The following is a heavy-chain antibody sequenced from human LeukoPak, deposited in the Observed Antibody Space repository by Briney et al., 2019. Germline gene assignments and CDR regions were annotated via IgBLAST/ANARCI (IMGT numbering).Heavy chain of an antibody. CDR3: AKGWGGVNRNYFDF. CDR1: GGTFSSYT. D-gene: IGHD2-8*01. V-gene: IGHV1-69*13. J-gene: IGHJ4*02. CDR2: IIPVFGTA. Sequence: SVKVSCKASGGTFSSYTINWVRQAPGQGLEWMGGIIPVFGTANYVQKFQGRVTITADESTSTAYMELSSLRSEDTAVYYCAKGWGGVNRNYFDFWGQGTLVTVSS.